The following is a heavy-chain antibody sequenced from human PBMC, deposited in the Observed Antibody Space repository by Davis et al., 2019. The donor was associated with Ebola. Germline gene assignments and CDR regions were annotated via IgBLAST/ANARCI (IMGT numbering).Heavy chain of an antibody. V-gene: IGHV3-9*01. CDR3: AKVGGYGDYVGRYYYGMDV. CDR1: GFTFSNYW. D-gene: IGHD4-17*01. CDR2: ISWNSGSI. Sequence: SLKISCAASGFTFSNYWMHWVRQAPGKGLEWVSGISWNSGSIGYADSVKGRFTISRDNAKNSLYLQMNSLRAEDTALYYCAKVGGYGDYVGRYYYGMDVWGQGTTVTVSS. J-gene: IGHJ6*02.